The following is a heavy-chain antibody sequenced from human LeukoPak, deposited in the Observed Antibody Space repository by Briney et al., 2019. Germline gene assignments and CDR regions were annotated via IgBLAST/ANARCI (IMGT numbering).Heavy chain of an antibody. Sequence: PSETLSLTCTVSGGSISTYYWSWLRQPPGKRLEWIGYIYYSGNTNYNPSLKSRITISIDTSKNQFSLKLSSVTAADTAVYYCARVGYSYAFDPWGQGTLVTVSS. CDR1: GGSISTYY. V-gene: IGHV4-59*08. CDR3: ARVGYSYAFDP. J-gene: IGHJ5*02. CDR2: IYYSGNT. D-gene: IGHD5-18*01.